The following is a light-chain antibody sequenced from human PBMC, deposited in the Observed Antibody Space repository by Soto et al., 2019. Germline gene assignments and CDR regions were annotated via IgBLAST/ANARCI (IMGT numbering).Light chain of an antibody. CDR3: SSYTSGSHYV. CDR2: DVS. Sequence: VLTMHTNVSRSPDHLITISFLGTRRNVGGYKFVSWYQQQPGKAPKFIIYDVSIRPSGVSNRFSGSKSGNTASLTISGLQAEDEADYYCSSYTSGSHYVFGTGTKVTVL. V-gene: IGLV2-14*01. J-gene: IGLJ1*01. CDR1: RRNVGGYKF.